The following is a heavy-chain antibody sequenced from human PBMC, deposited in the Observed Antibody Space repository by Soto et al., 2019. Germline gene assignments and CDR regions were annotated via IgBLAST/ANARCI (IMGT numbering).Heavy chain of an antibody. Sequence: GESLKISCKGSGYSFTSYWIGWVRQMPGKGLEWMGIIYPGDSDTRYSPSFQGQVTISADKSISTAYLQWSSLKASDIAMYYCARVLSSGYSPSRFDYWGQGTLVTVSS. CDR2: IYPGDSDT. CDR1: GYSFTSYW. V-gene: IGHV5-51*01. J-gene: IGHJ4*02. D-gene: IGHD3-22*01. CDR3: ARVLSSGYSPSRFDY.